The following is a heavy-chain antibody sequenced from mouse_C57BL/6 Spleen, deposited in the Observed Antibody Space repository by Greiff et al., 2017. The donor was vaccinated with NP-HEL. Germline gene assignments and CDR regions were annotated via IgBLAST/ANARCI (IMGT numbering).Heavy chain of an antibody. J-gene: IGHJ3*01. CDR2: ISYDGSN. Sequence: DVQLQESGPGLVKPSQSLSLTCSVTGYSITSGYYWNWIRQFPGNKLEWMGYISYDGSNNYNPSLKNRISITRDTSKNQFFLKLNSVTTEDTATYYCARDTWDPFAYWGQGTLVTVSA. CDR3: ARDTWDPFAY. D-gene: IGHD4-1*01. V-gene: IGHV3-6*01. CDR1: GYSITSGYY.